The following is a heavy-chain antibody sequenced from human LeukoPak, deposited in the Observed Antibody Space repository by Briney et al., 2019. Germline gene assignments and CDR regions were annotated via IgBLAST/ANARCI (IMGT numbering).Heavy chain of an antibody. CDR3: ARPWGCSSTSCYGWFAP. CDR2: MNPNSGNT. V-gene: IGHV1-8*01. D-gene: IGHD2-2*01. CDR1: GYTFTSYD. J-gene: IGHJ5*02. Sequence: ASVKVSCKASGYTFTSYDINWVRQATGQGREWMGWMNPNSGNTGYAQKFQGRVTMNRNTSISTAYMELSSLRSEDTAVYYCARPWGCSSTSCYGWFAPWGQGTLVTVS.